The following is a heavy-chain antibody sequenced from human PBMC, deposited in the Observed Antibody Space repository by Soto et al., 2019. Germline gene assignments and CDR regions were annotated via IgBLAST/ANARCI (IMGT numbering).Heavy chain of an antibody. CDR3: ATNYAYYYYYGMDV. CDR2: IYYSGST. Sequence: SETLSLTCTVSGGSISSSSYYWGWIRQPPGKGLEWIGSIYYSGSTYYNPSLKSRVTISVDTSKNQFSLKLSSVTAADTAVYYCATNYAYYYYYGMDVWGQGTTLTVSS. CDR1: GGSISSSSYY. D-gene: IGHD4-4*01. V-gene: IGHV4-39*01. J-gene: IGHJ6*02.